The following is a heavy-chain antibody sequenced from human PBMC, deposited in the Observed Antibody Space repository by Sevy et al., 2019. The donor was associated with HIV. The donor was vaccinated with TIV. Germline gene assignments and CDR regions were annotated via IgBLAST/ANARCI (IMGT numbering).Heavy chain of an antibody. CDR1: GYTFTSYG. Sequence: ASVKVSCKASGYTFTSYGISWVRQAPGQGLEWMGWISAYNGNTNYAQKLQGRVTMTTDTSTSTAYMELRSLRSDDTAVYYWASVDYYYDSSDAFDIWGQGTMVTVSS. J-gene: IGHJ3*02. V-gene: IGHV1-18*01. CDR3: ASVDYYYDSSDAFDI. CDR2: ISAYNGNT. D-gene: IGHD3-22*01.